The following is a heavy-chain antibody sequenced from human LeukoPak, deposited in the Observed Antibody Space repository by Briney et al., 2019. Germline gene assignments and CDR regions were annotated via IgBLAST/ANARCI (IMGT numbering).Heavy chain of an antibody. Sequence: SETLSLTCTVSGGSISSDYCSWIRQPAGKGLEWIGRIYSTGSTNYNPSLKSRVTMSVDTSKNQFSLRLRSVTAADTAVYYCARQIASAGTAGFDFWGQGALVTVSS. V-gene: IGHV4-4*07. CDR3: ARQIASAGTAGFDF. CDR2: IYSTGST. J-gene: IGHJ4*02. D-gene: IGHD6-13*01. CDR1: GGSISSDY.